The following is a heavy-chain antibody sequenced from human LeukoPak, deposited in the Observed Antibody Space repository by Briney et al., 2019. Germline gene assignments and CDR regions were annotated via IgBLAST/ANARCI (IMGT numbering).Heavy chain of an antibody. CDR2: IYSGDST. D-gene: IGHD3-22*01. J-gene: IGHJ4*02. CDR3: ARYYYDSSGYPYYLDY. Sequence: PGGSLRLSCAASGFTVSSSYLSWVRQAPGKGLEWVSVIYSGDSTYYADSVKGRFTISRDNSRNTVYLQMNSLRVEDTAVYYCARYYYDSSGYPYYLDYWGQGTLVTVSS. V-gene: IGHV3-53*01. CDR1: GFTVSSSY.